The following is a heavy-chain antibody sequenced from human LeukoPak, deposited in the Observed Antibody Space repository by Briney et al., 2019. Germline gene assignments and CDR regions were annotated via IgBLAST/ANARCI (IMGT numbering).Heavy chain of an antibody. D-gene: IGHD4-11*01. J-gene: IGHJ6*03. CDR1: GYSISSGYY. Sequence: KSSETLSLTCTVSGYSISSGYYWGWIRQPPGKGLEWIGYVDHTGSTKFNPSLNGRVSISRDTSKNFFSLRLRSVTAADTAIYFCARGRVSSSTWYSTYYYFFYMDFWGKGTTVTVSS. CDR2: VDHTGST. CDR3: ARGRVSSSTWYSTYYYFFYMDF. V-gene: IGHV4-61*03.